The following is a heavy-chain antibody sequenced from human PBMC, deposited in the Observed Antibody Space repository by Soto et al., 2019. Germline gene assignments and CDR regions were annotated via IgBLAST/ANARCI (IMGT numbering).Heavy chain of an antibody. D-gene: IGHD2-8*02. CDR3: ARVADIVLIPDLDY. Sequence: QVQLVQSGAEVKRPGASVNVSCKASGYTFTTYSLSWVRQAPGQGLEWMGWISPFNGDATYAQKFQDRVTLTTDTSTSTAYMELRRLRDDDTAVYYCARVADIVLIPDLDYWGRGTLVIVSS. CDR1: GYTFTTYS. CDR2: ISPFNGDA. J-gene: IGHJ4*02. V-gene: IGHV1-18*04.